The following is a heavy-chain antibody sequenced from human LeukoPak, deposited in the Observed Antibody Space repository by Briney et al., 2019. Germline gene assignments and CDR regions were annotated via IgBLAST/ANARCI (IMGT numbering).Heavy chain of an antibody. J-gene: IGHJ4*02. CDR2: IKEDGSEI. CDR3: ARDRGYSSFDY. D-gene: IGHD4-23*01. Sequence: GGSLRLSCEASAFTFSSYWMSWVRQAPGKGLEWVANIKEDGSEIDYVDSVKGRFTISRDNAKNSLFLQMNSLRVEDTAVYYCARDRGYSSFDYWGQGTLVTVSS. V-gene: IGHV3-7*01. CDR1: AFTFSSYW.